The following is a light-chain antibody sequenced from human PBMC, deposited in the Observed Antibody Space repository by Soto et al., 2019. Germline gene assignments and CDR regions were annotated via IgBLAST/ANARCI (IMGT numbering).Light chain of an antibody. J-gene: IGKJ1*01. CDR3: QQYNNWPPDRT. V-gene: IGKV3-15*01. Sequence: EIVMTQSPATLSVSPGERATLSCRASQSVGSNLAWYQQKPGQAPRLLIYGASTRATGIPARFSGSGSVPDFTLTISSLQSEDFAIYFCQQYNNWPPDRTFGQGTKVEIK. CDR1: QSVGSN. CDR2: GAS.